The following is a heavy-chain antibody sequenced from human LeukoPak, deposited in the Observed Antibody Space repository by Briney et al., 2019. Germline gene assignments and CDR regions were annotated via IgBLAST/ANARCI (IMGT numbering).Heavy chain of an antibody. CDR1: GFTFSNGW. D-gene: IGHD2-15*01. J-gene: IGHJ4*02. CDR3: TTEGGHLHSNPFDY. Sequence: GGSLRLSCAASGFTFSNGWMSWARQAPGKGLEWVGHIKSKTNGGTTDYAAPVKGRFSISRDDSRTTVYLQMNSLKTEDTAVYYCTTEGGHLHSNPFDYWGQGTLVTVSS. CDR2: IKSKTNGGTT. V-gene: IGHV3-15*01.